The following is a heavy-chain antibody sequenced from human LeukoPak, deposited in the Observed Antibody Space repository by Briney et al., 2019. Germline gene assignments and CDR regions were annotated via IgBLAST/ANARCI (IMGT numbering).Heavy chain of an antibody. J-gene: IGHJ4*02. CDR3: AISDCSGGSCYSDY. D-gene: IGHD2-15*01. V-gene: IGHV1-69*02. Sequence: SVKVSCKASGGTFSSYTIRWVRQAPGQGLEWMGRIIPILGIANYAQKFQGRGTFTADKSTSTAYMELSSLRSEDTAVYYCAISDCSGGSCYSDYWGQGTLVTVSS. CDR1: GGTFSSYT. CDR2: IIPILGIA.